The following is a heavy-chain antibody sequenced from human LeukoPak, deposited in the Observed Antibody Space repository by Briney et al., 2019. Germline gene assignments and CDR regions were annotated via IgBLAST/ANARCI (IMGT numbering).Heavy chain of an antibody. CDR3: AKLSAPYYDSSGYCTDY. V-gene: IGHV3-23*01. CDR1: GFTFSSYA. J-gene: IGHJ4*02. Sequence: PGGSLRLSCAASGFTFSSYAMGWVRQAPGKGLEWVSVISGGGSNTYYADSGKGRFTISRDNSKNTLHLQMNSLRAEDTAIYYCAKLSAPYYDSSGYCTDYWGQGTLVTVSS. D-gene: IGHD3-22*01. CDR2: ISGGGSNT.